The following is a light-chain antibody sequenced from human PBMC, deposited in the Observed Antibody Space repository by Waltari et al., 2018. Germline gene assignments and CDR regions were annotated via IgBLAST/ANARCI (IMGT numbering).Light chain of an antibody. J-gene: IGKJ1*01. CDR1: QSIGRY. CDR2: GAS. Sequence: EVVLTQSPGHLSLSPGETATLSCRASQSIGRYLVWYQQKSGQAPRLLIYGASTRATGIPDRFSGSGSGTDFSLTISRLEAEDFAVYYCQNHERLPATFGQGTKVEMK. CDR3: QNHERLPAT. V-gene: IGKV3-20*01.